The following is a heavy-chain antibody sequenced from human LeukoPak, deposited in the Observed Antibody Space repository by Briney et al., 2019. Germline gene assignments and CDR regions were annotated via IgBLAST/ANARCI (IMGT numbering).Heavy chain of an antibody. CDR1: GGSISSYY. V-gene: IGHV4-59*08. CDR2: IYYNGNS. J-gene: IGHJ4*02. Sequence: SETLSLTCTVSGGSISSYYWTWIRQPPGKGLEWIGYIYYNGNSNYNPSLKSRVTISVDTSKSHFSLKLSSVTAADTAVYYCARVGPYYDILTGWGPGYFDYWGQGTLVTVSS. CDR3: ARVGPYYDILTGWGPGYFDY. D-gene: IGHD3-9*01.